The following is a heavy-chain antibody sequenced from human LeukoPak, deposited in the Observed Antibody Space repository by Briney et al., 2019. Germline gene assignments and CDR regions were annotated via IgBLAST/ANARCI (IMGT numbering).Heavy chain of an antibody. V-gene: IGHV4-4*07. CDR3: ASQRGYSYYFDY. Sequence: SETLSLTCTVSGGSTSNYFCTWLRQSAGKGLEWIGRIHTSGSTNYNPSLKSRVSMSVDTSKNQFSLKLSSVTAADTAVYYCASQRGYSYYFDYWGQGTLVTVSS. CDR1: GGSTSNYF. D-gene: IGHD5-18*01. CDR2: IHTSGST. J-gene: IGHJ4*02.